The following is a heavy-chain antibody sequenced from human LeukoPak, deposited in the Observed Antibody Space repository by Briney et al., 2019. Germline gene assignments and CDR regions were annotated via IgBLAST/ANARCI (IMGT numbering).Heavy chain of an antibody. D-gene: IGHD6-19*01. CDR3: ARSKIAVAAPFDY. J-gene: IGHJ4*02. V-gene: IGHV4-38-2*01. CDR2: IYHSGST. CDR1: GYSIGSGYY. Sequence: SETLSLTCAVSGYSIGSGYYWGWIRQPPGKGLEWIGSIYHSGSTYYNPSLKSRVTISVDTSKNQFSLKLSSVTAADTAVYYCARSKIAVAAPFDYWGQGTLVTVSS.